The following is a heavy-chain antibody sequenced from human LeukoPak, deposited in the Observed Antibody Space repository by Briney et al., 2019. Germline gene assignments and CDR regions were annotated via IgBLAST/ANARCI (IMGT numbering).Heavy chain of an antibody. D-gene: IGHD3-10*01. J-gene: IGHJ4*02. CDR3: AKSALTYGSRDYYLDS. CDR1: GFTFSTYG. Sequence: QPGGSLRLSCAASGFTFSTYGMHWVRQAPGKGLEWVALIWYNGNNKDYADSVKGRFTISRDNSENTMSLQMNSLRAEDTAVYYCAKSALTYGSRDYYLDSWGQGTLVTVSS. CDR2: IWYNGNNK. V-gene: IGHV3-33*06.